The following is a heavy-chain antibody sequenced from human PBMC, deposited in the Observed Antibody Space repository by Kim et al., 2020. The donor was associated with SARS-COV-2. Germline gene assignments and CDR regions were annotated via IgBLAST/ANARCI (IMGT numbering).Heavy chain of an antibody. D-gene: IGHD3-22*01. CDR3: ARDPKTRYYYDSSLVERDY. V-gene: IGHV3-21*01. Sequence: GGSLRLSCAASGFTFSSYSMNWVRQAPGKGLEWVSSISSSSSYIYYADSVKGRFTISRDNAKNSLYLQMNSLRAEDTAVYYCARDPKTRYYYDSSLVERDYWGQGTLVTVSS. CDR2: ISSSSSYI. CDR1: GFTFSSYS. J-gene: IGHJ4*02.